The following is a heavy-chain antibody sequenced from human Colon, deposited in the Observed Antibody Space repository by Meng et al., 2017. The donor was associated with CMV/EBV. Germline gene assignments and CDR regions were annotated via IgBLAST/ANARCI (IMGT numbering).Heavy chain of an antibody. J-gene: IGHJ6*02. CDR1: GFTFSDYY. CDR3: AREARYSGDSGTSSAMDV. V-gene: IGHV3-11*04. CDR2: INSGGGTI. Sequence: GESLKISCATSGFTFSDYYMSWIRQAPGKGLEWVAYINSGGGTIYAESVKGRFTISRDNAKTSLYLQMNSLRAEDTAGYYCAREARYSGDSGTSSAMDVWGQGTTVTVSS. D-gene: IGHD2-2*01.